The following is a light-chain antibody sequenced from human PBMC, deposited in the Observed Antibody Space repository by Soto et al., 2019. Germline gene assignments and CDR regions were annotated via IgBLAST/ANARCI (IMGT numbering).Light chain of an antibody. J-gene: IGKJ4*01. CDR2: GAS. V-gene: IGKV3-20*01. CDR3: QQYGGSTRVT. Sequence: EIVLTQSPGTLSLSPGERATLSCRASQSVTSNYLAWYQQKPGQAPRLLIYGASSRATGIPDRFSGSGSGTDFTLNISRLEPEDFAVYYCQQYGGSTRVTFGGGNKVEIK. CDR1: QSVTSNY.